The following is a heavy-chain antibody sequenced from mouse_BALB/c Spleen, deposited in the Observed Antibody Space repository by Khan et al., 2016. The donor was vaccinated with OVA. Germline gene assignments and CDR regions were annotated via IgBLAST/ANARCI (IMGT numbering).Heavy chain of an antibody. V-gene: IGHV5-6*01. J-gene: IGHJ3*01. CDR1: GFTFSSYS. Sequence: EVQLVESGGDLVKPGGSLKLSCAASGFTFSSYSMSWVRQTPDKRLEWVASISSGGDYTYYPDSVKGRFTISRDNAKNTLYLQMSGLKSEDTAVYYCAKRLTGSFAYWGQGTLVTVSA. CDR2: ISSGGDYT. CDR3: AKRLTGSFAY. D-gene: IGHD4-1*01.